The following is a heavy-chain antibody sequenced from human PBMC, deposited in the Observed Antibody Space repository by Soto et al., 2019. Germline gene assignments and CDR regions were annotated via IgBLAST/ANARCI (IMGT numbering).Heavy chain of an antibody. D-gene: IGHD3-3*01. CDR2: ISAYNGNT. V-gene: IGHV1-18*04. CDR3: ARVGFDFWSGYSFDY. Sequence: ASVKVACKASGYTFTSYGISWVRQAPGQGLEWMGWISAYNGNTNYAQKLQGRVTMTTDTSTSTAYMELRSLRSDDTAVYYCARVGFDFWSGYSFDYWGQGTLVTVSS. CDR1: GYTFTSYG. J-gene: IGHJ4*02.